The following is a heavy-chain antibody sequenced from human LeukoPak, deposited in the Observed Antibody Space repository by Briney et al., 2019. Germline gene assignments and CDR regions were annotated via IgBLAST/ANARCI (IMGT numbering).Heavy chain of an antibody. D-gene: IGHD3-10*01. CDR2: ITRSNYI. CDR1: GFTFSSYS. J-gene: IGHJ4*02. CDR3: AREGESYPDLDY. Sequence: GGSLRLSCAASGFTFSSYSMNWVRQAPGKGLEWVSSITRSNYIYYADSVKGRFTISRDNAKNSLYLQMNSLRAEDTAVYYCAREGESYPDLDYWGQGTLVTVSS. V-gene: IGHV3-21*06.